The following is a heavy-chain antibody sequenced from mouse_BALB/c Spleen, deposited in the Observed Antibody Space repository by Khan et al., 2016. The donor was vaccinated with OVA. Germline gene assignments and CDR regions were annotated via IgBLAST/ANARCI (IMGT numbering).Heavy chain of an antibody. CDR3: ARAGYGGFAY. CDR1: GFTFSDYY. CDR2: ISDGGSYT. Sequence: EVELVESGGGLVKPGGSLKLSCAASGFTFSDYYMYWVRQTPEKRLEWVATISDGGSYTYYPDSVTGRFTISRDNAKHNLYLQMSSLKYEDTSMYYCARAGYGGFAYWGQGTLVTVSA. J-gene: IGHJ3*01. V-gene: IGHV5-4*02. D-gene: IGHD1-1*02.